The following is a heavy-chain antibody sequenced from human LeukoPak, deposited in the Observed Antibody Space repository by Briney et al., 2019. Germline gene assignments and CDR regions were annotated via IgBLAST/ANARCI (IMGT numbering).Heavy chain of an antibody. CDR1: GFTVSSNY. Sequence: GGSLRLSCAASGFTVSSNYMSWVRQAPGKGLEWVSVIYSGGSTYYADSVKGRFTISRDNSENTLYLQMNSLRAEDTAVYYCARGPPYYDFWSGYYRFDYWGQGTLVTVSS. CDR3: ARGPPYYDFWSGYYRFDY. V-gene: IGHV3-66*02. CDR2: IYSGGST. J-gene: IGHJ4*02. D-gene: IGHD3-3*01.